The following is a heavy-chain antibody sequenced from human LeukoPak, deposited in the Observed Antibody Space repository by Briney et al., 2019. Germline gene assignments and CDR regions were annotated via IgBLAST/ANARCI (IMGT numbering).Heavy chain of an antibody. CDR1: SYSISSGFY. D-gene: IGHD6-13*01. J-gene: IGHJ4*02. CDR3: ARDNAGTLDY. V-gene: IGHV4-38-2*02. CDR2: IHHSGST. Sequence: PSETLSLTCTVSSYSISSGFYWGWIRQPPGKGLEWIGSIHHSGSTYYSPSLKSRLTISVDTSKNQFSLKLSSVTAADTAVYYCARDNAGTLDYWGQGTLVTVSS.